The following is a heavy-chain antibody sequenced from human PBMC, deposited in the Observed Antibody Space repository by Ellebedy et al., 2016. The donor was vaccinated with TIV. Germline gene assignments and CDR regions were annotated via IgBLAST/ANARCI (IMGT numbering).Heavy chain of an antibody. V-gene: IGHV1-18*01. D-gene: IGHD4-17*01. J-gene: IGHJ4*02. CDR1: GYTFSSYG. CDR3: ARDFTVRGYYFDY. Sequence: AASVKVSCKASGYTFSSYGISWVQQAPGQGLEWMGWISAYNGNTNYAQKLQGRVTMTTDTSTSTAYMELRSLRSDDTAVYYCARDFTVRGYYFDYWGQGTLVTVSS. CDR2: ISAYNGNT.